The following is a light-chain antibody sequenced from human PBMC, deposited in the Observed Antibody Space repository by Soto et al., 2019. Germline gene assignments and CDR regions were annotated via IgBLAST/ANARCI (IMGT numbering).Light chain of an antibody. CDR1: SSDVGRYNY. CDR2: DVS. V-gene: IGLV2-14*01. CDR3: TSYISSSTYV. J-gene: IGLJ1*01. Sequence: QSALTQPASVSGSPGQSITISCTGTSSDVGRYNYVSWYQQHPGKSPQLMISDVSNRPSGVSIRFSGSKSGNTASLTISGLQAEDEADYYCTSYISSSTYVFGTGTKVTVL.